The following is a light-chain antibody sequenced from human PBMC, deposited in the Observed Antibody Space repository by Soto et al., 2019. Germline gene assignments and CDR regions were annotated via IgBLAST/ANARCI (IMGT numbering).Light chain of an antibody. V-gene: IGKV1-9*01. CDR3: QQLNSYLVT. J-gene: IGKJ5*01. CDR1: QGISSY. CDR2: AAS. Sequence: DIHLTQSPSFLSASVGYRVTITCRASQGISSYLAWYQQKPGKAPKLLIYAASTLQSGVSSRFRGSGSGTEFTLTISSLQPEDFETYYCQQLNSYLVTFGQGTRLEIK.